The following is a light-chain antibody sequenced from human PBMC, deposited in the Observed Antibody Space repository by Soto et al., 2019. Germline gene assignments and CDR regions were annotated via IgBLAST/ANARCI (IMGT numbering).Light chain of an antibody. Sequence: IQMTQSPSTLSGSVGDRVTITCRACQTISSWLAWYQQKPGKAPKLLIYKASTLKSGVPSRFSGSGSGTEFTLTISSLQPDDFATYYCQHYNSYSEAFGQGTKVELK. CDR1: QTISSW. CDR2: KAS. CDR3: QHYNSYSEA. J-gene: IGKJ1*01. V-gene: IGKV1-5*03.